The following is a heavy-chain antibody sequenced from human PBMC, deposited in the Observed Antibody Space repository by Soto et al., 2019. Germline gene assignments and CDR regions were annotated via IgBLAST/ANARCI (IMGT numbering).Heavy chain of an antibody. CDR1: GFTFTSSA. V-gene: IGHV1-58*01. CDR3: AADTVVVTAIHDYYYGMDV. D-gene: IGHD2-21*02. Sequence: SVKVSCKASGFTFTSSAVQWVRQARGQRLEWIGWIVVGSGNTNYAQKFQERVTITRDMSTSTAYMELSSLRSEDTAVYYCAADTVVVTAIHDYYYGMDVWGHGTTVTSP. CDR2: IVVGSGNT. J-gene: IGHJ6*02.